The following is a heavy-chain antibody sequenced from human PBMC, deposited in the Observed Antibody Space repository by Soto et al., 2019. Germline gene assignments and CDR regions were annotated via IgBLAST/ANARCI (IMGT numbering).Heavy chain of an antibody. CDR2: IHPGDSDA. Sequence: GESLKISCKASGYSFSNYWIAWVRQMPGKGLEWIGMIHPGDSDARYMPSFEGQVTLSADKSISSAYLQWSSLKASDTAIYYCARQFCSGETCYSWLFDSWGQGTLVTVSS. V-gene: IGHV5-51*01. D-gene: IGHD2-15*01. J-gene: IGHJ4*02. CDR3: ARQFCSGETCYSWLFDS. CDR1: GYSFSNYW.